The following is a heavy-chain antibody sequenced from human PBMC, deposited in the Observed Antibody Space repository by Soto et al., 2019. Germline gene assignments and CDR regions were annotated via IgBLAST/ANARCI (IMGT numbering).Heavy chain of an antibody. D-gene: IGHD6-6*01. V-gene: IGHV1-58*01. Sequence: SVKVSCKASGFTFTSSAVQWVRQARGQRLEWIGWIVVGSGNTNYAQKFQERVTITRDMSTSTAYMELSSLRSEDTAVYYCAADHYGVAARLQLDYWGQGTLVTVSS. CDR2: IVVGSGNT. J-gene: IGHJ4*02. CDR3: AADHYGVAARLQLDY. CDR1: GFTFTSSA.